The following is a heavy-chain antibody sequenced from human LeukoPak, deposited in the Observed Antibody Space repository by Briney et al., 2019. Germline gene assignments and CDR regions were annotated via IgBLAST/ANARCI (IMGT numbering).Heavy chain of an antibody. CDR2: ISSSSYI. D-gene: IGHD1-1*01. CDR1: GFTFCSYS. V-gene: IGHV3-21*01. CDR3: AREFTTGPY. Sequence: GGSLRFSCAASGFTFCSYSMNWVRQAPGKGLVWVSSISSSSYIYYAESVKGRFTISRDNAKNSLYLKMNSLRAEATAVYCCAREFTTGPYWGQGTLVTVSS. J-gene: IGHJ4*02.